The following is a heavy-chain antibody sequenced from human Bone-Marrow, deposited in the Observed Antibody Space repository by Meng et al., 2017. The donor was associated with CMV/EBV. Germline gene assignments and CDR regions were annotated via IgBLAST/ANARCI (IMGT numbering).Heavy chain of an antibody. J-gene: IGHJ6*02. D-gene: IGHD3-22*01. V-gene: IGHV3-23*03. Sequence: GESLKISCAASGFTFSSYAMSWVRQAPGKGLEWVSVIYSGGSRTYYADSVKGRFTISRDNSKNTLYLQMNSLRAEDTAVYYCARGESGYPLYYYYGMDVWGQGTTVTVSS. CDR3: ARGESGYPLYYYYGMDV. CDR1: GFTFSSYA. CDR2: IYSGGSRT.